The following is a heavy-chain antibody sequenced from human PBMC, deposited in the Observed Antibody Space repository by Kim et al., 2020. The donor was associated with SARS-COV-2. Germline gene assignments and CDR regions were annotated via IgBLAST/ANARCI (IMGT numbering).Heavy chain of an antibody. Sequence: ASVKVSCKASGYTFTSYAMHWVRQAPGQRLEWMGWINAGNGNTKYSQKFQGRVTITRDTSASPAYMELSSLRSEDTAVYYCARDYIRAIFGVVCGMDVWGQGTTVTVSS. CDR2: INAGNGNT. CDR1: GYTFTSYA. V-gene: IGHV1-3*01. CDR3: ARDYIRAIFGVVCGMDV. D-gene: IGHD3-3*01. J-gene: IGHJ6*02.